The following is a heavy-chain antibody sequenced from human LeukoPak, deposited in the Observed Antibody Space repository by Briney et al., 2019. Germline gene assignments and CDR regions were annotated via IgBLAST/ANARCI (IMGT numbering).Heavy chain of an antibody. CDR2: VYHGGNT. CDR1: GYSISNGYY. Sequence: PSETLSLTCTVSGYSISNGYYWGWIRQPPWKGLEFIGSVYHGGNTYYKASLKSRVTISLDTSKNQFSLRLSSVTAADTAVYYCARSYSGSFLYWGQGSLVTVSS. J-gene: IGHJ4*02. CDR3: ARSYSGSFLY. D-gene: IGHD1-26*01. V-gene: IGHV4-38-2*02.